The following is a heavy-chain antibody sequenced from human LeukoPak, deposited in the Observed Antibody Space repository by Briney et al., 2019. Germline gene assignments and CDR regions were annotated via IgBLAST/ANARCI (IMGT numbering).Heavy chain of an antibody. CDR2: IYYSGST. V-gene: IGHV4-59*01. Sequence: PSETLSLTCTVSGGSISSYYWSWIRQPPGKGLEWIGYIYYSGSTNYNPSLRSRVTISVDTSKNQFSLKLSSVTAADTAVYYCAREGPSQAFDIWGQGTMVIVSS. CDR1: GGSISSYY. J-gene: IGHJ3*02. CDR3: AREGPSQAFDI.